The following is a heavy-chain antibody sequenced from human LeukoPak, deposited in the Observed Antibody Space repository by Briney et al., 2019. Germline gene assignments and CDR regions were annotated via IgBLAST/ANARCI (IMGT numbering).Heavy chain of an antibody. V-gene: IGHV3-30*18. J-gene: IGHJ3*02. CDR3: AKGRGAFDI. D-gene: IGHD3-10*01. Sequence: GGSLRLSCVPSGFTFSSYGMHWVRQAPGKGLEWVAVISNDGSNKYYADSVKGRFTISRDNSKNTLYLQMNSLRAEDTAVYYCAKGRGAFDIWGQGTMVTVSS. CDR2: ISNDGSNK. CDR1: GFTFSSYG.